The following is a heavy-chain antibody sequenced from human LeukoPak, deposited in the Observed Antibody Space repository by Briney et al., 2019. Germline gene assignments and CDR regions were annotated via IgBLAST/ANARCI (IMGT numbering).Heavy chain of an antibody. CDR1: GGSISSYY. Sequence: SETLSLTCTVSGGSISSYYWSWIRQPPGKGLEWIGYIYYSGSTNYNPSLKSRVTISVDTSKNQFSLKPSSVTAADTAVYYCARVNLEYCSSTSWSGCDYMDVWGKGTTVTVSS. V-gene: IGHV4-59*01. CDR2: IYYSGST. D-gene: IGHD2-2*01. CDR3: ARVNLEYCSSTSWSGCDYMDV. J-gene: IGHJ6*03.